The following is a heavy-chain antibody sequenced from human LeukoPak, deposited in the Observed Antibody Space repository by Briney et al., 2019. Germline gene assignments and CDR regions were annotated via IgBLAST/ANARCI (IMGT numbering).Heavy chain of an antibody. V-gene: IGHV4-59*08. J-gene: IGHJ5*02. CDR1: GGSISSYY. CDR3: ARHIAVAGTSWFDP. Sequence: PSETLSLTCTVSGGSISSYYWSWIRRPPGKGLEWIGYIYYSGSTNYNTSLKSRVTISVDTSKNQFSLNLSSVTAADTAVYYCARHIAVAGTSWFDPWGQGTLVTVSS. CDR2: IYYSGST. D-gene: IGHD6-19*01.